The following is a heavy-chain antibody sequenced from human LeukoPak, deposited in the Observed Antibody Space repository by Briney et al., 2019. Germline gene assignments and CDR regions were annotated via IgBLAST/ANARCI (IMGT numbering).Heavy chain of an antibody. Sequence: SETLSLTCTVSGGSISSYYWSCIRQPPGKGLEWIGDIYYSGSTNYNPSLKSRVTISVDTSKNQFSLKLSSVTAADTAVYYCARGGIWFGREANHWFAPWGQGPLVTVSS. CDR2: IYYSGST. D-gene: IGHD3-10*01. CDR1: GGSISSYY. CDR3: ARGGIWFGREANHWFAP. V-gene: IGHV4-59*01. J-gene: IGHJ5*02.